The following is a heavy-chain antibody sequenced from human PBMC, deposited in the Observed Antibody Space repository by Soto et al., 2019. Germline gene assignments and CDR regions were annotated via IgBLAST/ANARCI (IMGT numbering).Heavy chain of an antibody. CDR1: GFTFSSYW. J-gene: IGHJ6*02. D-gene: IGHD3-9*01. Sequence: LRLSCAASGFTFSSYWMSWVRQAPGKGLEWVANIKQDGSEKYYVDSVRGRFTISRDNAKNSLYLQMNSLRAEDTAVYYCARDAPLFSYYYYYGMDVWGQGTTVTVSS. CDR3: ARDAPLFSYYYYYGMDV. V-gene: IGHV3-7*01. CDR2: IKQDGSEK.